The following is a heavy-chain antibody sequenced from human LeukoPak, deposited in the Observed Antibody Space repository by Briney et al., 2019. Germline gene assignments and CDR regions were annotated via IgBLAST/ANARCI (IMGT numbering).Heavy chain of an antibody. D-gene: IGHD4/OR15-4a*01. CDR3: GLSPHFDY. J-gene: IGHJ4*02. V-gene: IGHV1-69*13. CDR2: IIPIFGTA. Sequence: SVNVCCKASGYTFTVYYMHWVRQAPGQGLEWMGGIIPIFGTANYAQKFQGRVTITADESTSTAYMELSSLRSEDTAVYYCGLSPHFDYWGQGTLVTVSS. CDR1: GYTFTVYY.